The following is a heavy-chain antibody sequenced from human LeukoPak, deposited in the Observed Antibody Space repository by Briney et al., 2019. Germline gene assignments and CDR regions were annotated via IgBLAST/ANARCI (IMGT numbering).Heavy chain of an antibody. CDR2: ISYDGSNK. D-gene: IGHD2-15*01. CDR3: ARGRPYPSVGNYFDY. Sequence: GGSLRLSCAASGITFSSYAMHWVRQAPGKGLEWVAVISYDGSNKYYADSVKGRFTISRDNSKNTLYLQMNSLRAEDTAVYYCARGRPYPSVGNYFDYWGQGTLVTVSS. CDR1: GITFSSYA. J-gene: IGHJ4*02. V-gene: IGHV3-30*04.